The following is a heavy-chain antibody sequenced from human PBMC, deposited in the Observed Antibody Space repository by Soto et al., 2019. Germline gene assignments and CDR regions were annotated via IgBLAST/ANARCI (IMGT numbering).Heavy chain of an antibody. Sequence: PSETLSLTCAVCGGSFSGYFWSWLRKPPGKGLEWIGEINHSGSTNYNPSLKSRVTISVDTSKNQFSLKLSSVTAADTAVYYCARGELGVSGPKYPVSIWGQGTMVTVSS. CDR1: GGSFSGYF. J-gene: IGHJ3*02. V-gene: IGHV4-34*01. CDR2: INHSGST. D-gene: IGHD3-16*01. CDR3: ARGELGVSGPKYPVSI.